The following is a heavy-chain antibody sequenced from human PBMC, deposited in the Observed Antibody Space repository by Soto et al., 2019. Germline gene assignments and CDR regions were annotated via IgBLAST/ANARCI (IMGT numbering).Heavy chain of an antibody. CDR3: ARDTRGYSGYDPRARFDYYYYGMDV. D-gene: IGHD5-12*01. Sequence: GGSLRLSCAASGFTFSSYWMHWVRQAPGKGLVWVSRINSDGSSTSYADSVKGRFTISRDNAKNTLYLQMNSLRAEDTAVYYCARDTRGYSGYDPRARFDYYYYGMDVWGQGTTVTVSS. CDR2: INSDGSST. V-gene: IGHV3-74*01. J-gene: IGHJ6*02. CDR1: GFTFSSYW.